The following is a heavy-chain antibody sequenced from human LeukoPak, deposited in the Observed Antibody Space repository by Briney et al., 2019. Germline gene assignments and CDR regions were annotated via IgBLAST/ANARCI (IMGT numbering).Heavy chain of an antibody. CDR1: GGSISSGSYY. CDR2: IYTSGST. D-gene: IGHD3-16*02. Sequence: SETLSLTCTVSGGSISSGSYYWSWIRQPAGKGREWIGRIYTSGSTNYNPSLKSRVTISVDTSKNQFSLKLSSVTAADTAVYYCARVCIMITFGGVIAYNWFDPWGQGTLVTVSS. CDR3: ARVCIMITFGGVIAYNWFDP. J-gene: IGHJ5*02. V-gene: IGHV4-61*02.